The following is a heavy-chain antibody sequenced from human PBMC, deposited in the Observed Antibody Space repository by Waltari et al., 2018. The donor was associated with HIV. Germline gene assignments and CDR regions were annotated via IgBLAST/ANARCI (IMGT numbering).Heavy chain of an antibody. CDR1: GGSISSSSYY. CDR2: IYYSAST. V-gene: IGHV4-39*01. D-gene: IGHD2-2*01. Sequence: QLQLQESGPGLVKPSETLSLTCTVSGGSISSSSYYWGWIRQPPGKGLEWIGSIYYSASTYYNPSLKSRVTISVYTSKNQFSLKLSSVTAADTAVYYCARLAGYCSSTSCYPGLPDYWGQGTLVTVSS. J-gene: IGHJ4*02. CDR3: ARLAGYCSSTSCYPGLPDY.